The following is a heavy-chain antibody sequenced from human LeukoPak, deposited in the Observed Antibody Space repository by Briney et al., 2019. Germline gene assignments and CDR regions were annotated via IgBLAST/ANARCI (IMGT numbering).Heavy chain of an antibody. CDR1: GFTFDDYA. CDR3: ARALRGYSYGYFDY. V-gene: IGHV3-43D*03. Sequence: GGSLRLSCAASGFTFDDYAMHWVRQAPGKGLEWVSLISWDGGSTYYADSVKGRFTISRDNSKNTLYLQMNSLRAEDTAVYYCARALRGYSYGYFDYWGQGTLVTVSS. D-gene: IGHD5-18*01. J-gene: IGHJ4*02. CDR2: ISWDGGST.